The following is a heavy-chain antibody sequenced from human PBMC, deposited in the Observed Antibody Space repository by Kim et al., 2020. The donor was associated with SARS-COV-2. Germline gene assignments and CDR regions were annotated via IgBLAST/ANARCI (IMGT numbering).Heavy chain of an antibody. Sequence: GASLKISCQGSGYTFTSYWISWVRQMPGKGLEWMGRIDPSDSYTDYSASFEGHVTISVDKSISTAYLQWTTLKASDTAMYYCARGEEYYASGRRNWFDPWGQGTLVTVSS. V-gene: IGHV5-10-1*01. J-gene: IGHJ5*02. CDR1: GYTFTSYW. D-gene: IGHD3-10*01. CDR3: ARGEEYYASGRRNWFDP. CDR2: IDPSDSYT.